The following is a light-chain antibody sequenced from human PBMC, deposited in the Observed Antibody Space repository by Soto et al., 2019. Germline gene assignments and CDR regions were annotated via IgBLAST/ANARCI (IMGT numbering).Light chain of an antibody. CDR1: QGINSW. V-gene: IGKV1-12*01. CDR2: AVS. J-gene: IGKJ4*01. CDR3: QQYNSSPRT. Sequence: DIQMTQSPASVSASVGGRVTITCRASQGINSWLAWYQQKPGKAPKLLIYAVSSLESGVPSRFSGSGSGTDFTLTISRLQPEDVAIYYCQQYNSSPRTFGGGTKVEIK.